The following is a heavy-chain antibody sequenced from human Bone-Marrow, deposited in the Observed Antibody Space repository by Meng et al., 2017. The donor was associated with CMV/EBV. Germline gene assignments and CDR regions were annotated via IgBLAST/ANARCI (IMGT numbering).Heavy chain of an antibody. Sequence: GGSLRLSCAASGFTFSSYAMSWVRQAPGKGLEWVSAISGSGGSTYYADSVKGRFTISRDNSKNTLYLQMNSLRAEDTAVYYCAQLLYIAAPIGDYKFDYWGQGTLVTVSS. CDR3: AQLLYIAAPIGDYKFDY. D-gene: IGHD6-13*01. V-gene: IGHV3-23*01. CDR1: GFTFSSYA. J-gene: IGHJ4*02. CDR2: ISGSGGST.